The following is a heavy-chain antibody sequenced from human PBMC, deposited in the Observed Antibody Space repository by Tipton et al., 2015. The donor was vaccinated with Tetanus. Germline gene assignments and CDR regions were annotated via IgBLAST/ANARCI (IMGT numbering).Heavy chain of an antibody. CDR2: IFYGGTT. Sequence: TLSLTCTVSGGSVRSGSYYWNWIRQPPGKGLEWIGYIFYGGTTNYNPSLKSRVTISLDTSKNQFSLQLSSVTAADTAVYYCARDQGGGRVARLNWFGPWGQGTLVTVSS. J-gene: IGHJ5*02. CDR1: GGSVRSGSYY. D-gene: IGHD3-16*01. CDR3: ARDQGGGRVARLNWFGP. V-gene: IGHV4-61*01.